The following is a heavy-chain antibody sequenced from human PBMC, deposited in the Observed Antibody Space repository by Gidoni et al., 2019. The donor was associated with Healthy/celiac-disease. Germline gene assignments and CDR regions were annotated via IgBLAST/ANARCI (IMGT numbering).Heavy chain of an antibody. D-gene: IGHD1-26*01. CDR1: GFTFDDYP. CDR2: ISWDGGST. V-gene: IGHV3-43*01. Sequence: EVQLVESGGVVLQPGGSLRLSCAATGFTFDDYPMHWVRQAPGKGLEWVSLISWDGGSTYYADSVKGRFTISRDNSKNSLYLQMNSLRTEDTALYYCAKDKEYGGATSGILNWGQGTLVTVSS. J-gene: IGHJ4*02. CDR3: AKDKEYGGATSGILN.